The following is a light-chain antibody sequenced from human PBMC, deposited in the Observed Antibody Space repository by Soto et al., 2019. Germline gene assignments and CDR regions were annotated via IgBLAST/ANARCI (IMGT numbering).Light chain of an antibody. V-gene: IGKV4-1*01. CDR2: WAS. CDR1: QSLFYSSNNHNY. J-gene: IGKJ1*01. CDR3: QQYYSTPRT. Sequence: DIVMTQSPDSLAVSLGERATINCKPSQSLFYSSNNHNYLAWYQQKLGQPPKLLIYWASTRESGVPDRFSGSGSGTDFTLTISSLQAEDVAVYYCQQYYSTPRTFGQGTKVEI.